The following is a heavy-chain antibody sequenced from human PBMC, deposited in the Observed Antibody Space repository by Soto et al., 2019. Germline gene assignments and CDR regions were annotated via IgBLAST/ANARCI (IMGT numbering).Heavy chain of an antibody. J-gene: IGHJ4*02. D-gene: IGHD3-16*01. Sequence: ASVEVSCKASGYTFTSYGIGWVRQAPGQGLEWMGWISAYNGNTNYAQKLQGRVTMTTDTSTSTAYMELRSLRSDDTAVYYCAREPYDYVWGSYSRPPGTLGGYYFDYWGQGTMVTV. CDR3: AREPYDYVWGSYSRPPGTLGGYYFDY. V-gene: IGHV1-18*04. CDR1: GYTFTSYG. CDR2: ISAYNGNT.